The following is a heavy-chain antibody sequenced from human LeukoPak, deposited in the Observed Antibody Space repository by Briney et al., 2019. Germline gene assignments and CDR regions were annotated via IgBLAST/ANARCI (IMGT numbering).Heavy chain of an antibody. CDR1: GYTFTSYD. CDR3: ARVSTYYDFWSAPRPLYYFDY. D-gene: IGHD3-3*01. J-gene: IGHJ4*02. V-gene: IGHV1-8*01. Sequence: GASVKVSCKASGYTFTSYDINWVRQAPGQGLERMGWMNPNSGNTGYAQKFQGRVTMTRNTSISTAYMELSSLRSEDTAVYYCARVSTYYDFWSAPRPLYYFDYWGQGTLVTVSS. CDR2: MNPNSGNT.